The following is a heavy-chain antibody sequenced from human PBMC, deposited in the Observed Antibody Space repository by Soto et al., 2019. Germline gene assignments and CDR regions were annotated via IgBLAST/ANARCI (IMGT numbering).Heavy chain of an antibody. CDR2: ISGSGGST. V-gene: IGHV3-23*01. CDR1: GFTSSNYA. Sequence: EVQLLESGGGLVQPGGSLRLSCAASGFTSSNYAMSWVRQAPGKGLEWVSAISGSGGSTYYANSVKGRFTISRDNSKNTLYLQMNNLRGEDTAVYYCAKRPDGSGGVVFVAFDLWGQGTMVIVSS. D-gene: IGHD2-15*01. J-gene: IGHJ3*01. CDR3: AKRPDGSGGVVFVAFDL.